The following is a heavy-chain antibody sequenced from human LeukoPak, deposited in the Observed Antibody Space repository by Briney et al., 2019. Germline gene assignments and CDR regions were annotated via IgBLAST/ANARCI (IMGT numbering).Heavy chain of an antibody. CDR2: IKQDGSEK. CDR1: GFTFSSYW. J-gene: IGHJ6*02. V-gene: IGHV3-7*01. Sequence: GGSLRLSCAASGFTFSSYWMSWVRQAPGKGLEWVANIKQDGSEKYYVDSVKGRFTISRDNAKNSLYLQMNSLRAEDTAVYYXXXXXXXXXXXYYYYSMDVWGQGTTVTVSS. CDR3: XXXXXXXXXXYYYYSMDV.